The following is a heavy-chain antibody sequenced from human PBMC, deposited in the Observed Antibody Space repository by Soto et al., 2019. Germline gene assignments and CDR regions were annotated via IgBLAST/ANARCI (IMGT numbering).Heavy chain of an antibody. V-gene: IGHV3-9*01. CDR3: ARRADTNGWNGFGADKYYFDF. CDR2: ISWNSGSI. J-gene: IGHJ4*02. CDR1: GFTFDDYA. D-gene: IGHD6-19*01. Sequence: LTLSCAASGFTFDDYAMRCVRQAPVKGLEWVSGISWNSGSIGYADSVKGRFTISRDNAKNSLYLQMNSLRSEDTAVYYCARRADTNGWNGFGADKYYFDFWGQGTLVTVSS.